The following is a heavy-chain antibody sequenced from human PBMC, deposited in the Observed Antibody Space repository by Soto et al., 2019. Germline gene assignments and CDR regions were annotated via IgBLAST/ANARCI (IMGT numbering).Heavy chain of an antibody. Sequence: EVQLLESGGGLVQPGGSLRLSCAASGFTFSSYAMSWVRQAPGKGLEWVSAISGSGGSTYYADSVKGRFTISRDNSKNTLYLQMNSPRAEDTAVYYCAKRGVVVVAATDYWGQGTLVTVSS. J-gene: IGHJ4*02. V-gene: IGHV3-23*01. CDR3: AKRGVVVVAATDY. CDR2: ISGSGGST. CDR1: GFTFSSYA. D-gene: IGHD2-15*01.